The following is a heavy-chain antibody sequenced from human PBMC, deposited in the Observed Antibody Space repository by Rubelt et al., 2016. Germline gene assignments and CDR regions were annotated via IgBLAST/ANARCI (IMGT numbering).Heavy chain of an antibody. CDR3: AAQRGKNGGYYALNFDY. CDR1: GGSIPSTSYY. CDR2: LYYSGST. J-gene: IGHJ4*02. Sequence: QLQFQESGPGLVKASETLSLPCSVSGGSIPSTSYYLAWIRQPPGKGMEWIVSLYYSGSTFYNSSLKSRVTVTVDTSKNRFSRKLSAVTAADTAVDYCAAQRGKNGGYYALNFDYWGQGALVTVSS. D-gene: IGHD3-22*01. V-gene: IGHV4-39*01.